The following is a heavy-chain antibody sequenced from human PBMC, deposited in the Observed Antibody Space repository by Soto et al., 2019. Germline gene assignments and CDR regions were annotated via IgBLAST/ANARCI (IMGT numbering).Heavy chain of an antibody. Sequence: GGSLRLSCAASGFTFSDAWMSWVRQAPGRGLEWVGRIKREADGGTTDYAAPVKGRLTISRDDSKNTLYLRMNSLKTEDTAVYYCTTGLSNGYYNFDYWGQGTPVTAPQ. CDR2: IKREADGGTT. D-gene: IGHD3-22*01. J-gene: IGHJ4*02. V-gene: IGHV3-15*01. CDR3: TTGLSNGYYNFDY. CDR1: GFTFSDAW.